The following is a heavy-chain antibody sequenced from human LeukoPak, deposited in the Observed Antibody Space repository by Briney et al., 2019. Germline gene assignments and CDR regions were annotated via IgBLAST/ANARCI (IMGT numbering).Heavy chain of an antibody. Sequence: ASVKVSCKASGYTFTSYYMHWVRQAPGQGLERMGIINPSGGSTSYAQKFQGRVTMTRDTSTSTVYMELSSLRSEDTAVYYCARGVSSWYSHEKTTFDYWGQGTLVTVSS. J-gene: IGHJ4*02. V-gene: IGHV1-46*01. CDR3: ARGVSSWYSHEKTTFDY. D-gene: IGHD6-13*01. CDR1: GYTFTSYY. CDR2: INPSGGST.